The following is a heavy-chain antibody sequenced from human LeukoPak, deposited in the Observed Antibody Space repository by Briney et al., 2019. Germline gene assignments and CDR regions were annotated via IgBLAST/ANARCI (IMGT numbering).Heavy chain of an antibody. CDR2: VDPEDGET. Sequence: ASVKISCRVSGYTFTDYYMHWVQQAPGKGLEWMGLVDPEDGETIYAEKFQGRVTITADTSTDTAYMELSSLRSEDTPVYYCATVDDILTGYSTTDYWGQGTLVTVSS. V-gene: IGHV1-69-2*01. CDR1: GYTFTDYY. D-gene: IGHD3-9*01. CDR3: ATVDDILTGYSTTDY. J-gene: IGHJ4*02.